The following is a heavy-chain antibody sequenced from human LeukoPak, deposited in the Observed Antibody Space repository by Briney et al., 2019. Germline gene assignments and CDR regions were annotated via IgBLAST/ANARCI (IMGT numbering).Heavy chain of an antibody. CDR2: ISGRSGTT. Sequence: PGGSLRLSCAASGFTFTSSAMSWVRQAPGKGLEWVSAISGRSGTTYYADSVKGRFTISRDNSKNTLYLQMNSLRAGDTAVYYCARQYSDILTGYHRGELYWYFDLWGRGTLVTVSS. J-gene: IGHJ2*01. CDR1: GFTFTSSA. D-gene: IGHD3-9*01. CDR3: ARQYSDILTGYHRGELYWYFDL. V-gene: IGHV3-23*01.